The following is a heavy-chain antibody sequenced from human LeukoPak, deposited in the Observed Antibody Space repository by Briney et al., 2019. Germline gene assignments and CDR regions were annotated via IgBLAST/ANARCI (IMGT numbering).Heavy chain of an antibody. CDR3: ARAPQQGLFDY. V-gene: IGHV4-59*01. Sequence: PSETLSLTCTVSGGSISSYYWSWIRQPPGKGLEWIGYIYYSGSTNYNPSLKSRVTISVDTSKNQFSLKLSSVTAADTAVYYCARAPQQGLFDYWGQGTLVTVSS. D-gene: IGHD6-13*01. CDR1: GGSISSYY. J-gene: IGHJ4*02. CDR2: IYYSGST.